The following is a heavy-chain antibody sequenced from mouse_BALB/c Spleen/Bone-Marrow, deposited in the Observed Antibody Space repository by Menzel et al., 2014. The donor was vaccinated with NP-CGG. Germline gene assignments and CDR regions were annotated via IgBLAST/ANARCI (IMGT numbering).Heavy chain of an antibody. CDR2: ISNGGGST. CDR1: GFTFSSYT. V-gene: IGHV5-12-2*01. Sequence: EVKLVESGGGLVQPGGSLKLSCAASGFTFSSYTVSWVRQTPEKRLEWVAYISNGGGSTYYPDTVKGRFTISRDNAKNTLYLQMSSLKYEDTARYYCARQLGLRWAMDYWGQGTPVTVSS. CDR3: ARQLGLRWAMDY. J-gene: IGHJ4*01. D-gene: IGHD3-1*01.